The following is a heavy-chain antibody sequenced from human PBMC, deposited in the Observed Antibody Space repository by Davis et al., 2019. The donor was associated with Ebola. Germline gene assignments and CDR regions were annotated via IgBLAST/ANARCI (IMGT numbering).Heavy chain of an antibody. CDR1: GYTFTSYY. V-gene: IGHV1-46*01. CDR3: ARDMSAAASVYWFGP. D-gene: IGHD6-13*01. Sequence: AASVKVSCKASGYTFTSYYMHWVRQAPGQGLEWMGIISPSGGSTKYAQKFQGRVTLTRDTSTSTVYMELSSLRSEDTAVYYCARDMSAAASVYWFGPWGQGTLVTVSS. J-gene: IGHJ5*02. CDR2: ISPSGGST.